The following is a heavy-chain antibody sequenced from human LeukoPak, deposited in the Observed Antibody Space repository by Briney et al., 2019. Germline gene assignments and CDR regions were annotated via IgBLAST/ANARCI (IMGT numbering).Heavy chain of an antibody. V-gene: IGHV4-59*01. J-gene: IGHJ4*02. CDR3: ARAPEYYDILTGYQIYYFDY. Sequence: SETLSLTCTVSGGSISSYYWSWIRQPPGKGLEWIGYIYYSGSTNYNPSLKSRVTISVDTSKNQFSLKLSSVTAADTAVYYCARAPEYYDILTGYQIYYFDYWGQGTLVTVSS. CDR2: IYYSGST. D-gene: IGHD3-9*01. CDR1: GGSISSYY.